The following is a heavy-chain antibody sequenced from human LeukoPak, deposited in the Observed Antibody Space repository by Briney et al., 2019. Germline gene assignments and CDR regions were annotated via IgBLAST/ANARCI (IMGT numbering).Heavy chain of an antibody. CDR3: ARIRGYSYGYRFDY. CDR2: INHSGST. CDR1: GGSFSGYY. V-gene: IGHV4-34*01. Sequence: SETLSLTCAAYGGSFSGYYWSWIRQPPGKGLEWIGEINHSGSTNYNPSLKSRVTISVDTSKNQFSLKLSSVTAADTAVYYCARIRGYSYGYRFDYWGQGTLVTVSS. D-gene: IGHD5-18*01. J-gene: IGHJ4*02.